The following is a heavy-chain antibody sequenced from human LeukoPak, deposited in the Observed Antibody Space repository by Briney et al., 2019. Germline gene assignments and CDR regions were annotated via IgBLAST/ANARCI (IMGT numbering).Heavy chain of an antibody. CDR1: GGSFSGYY. Sequence: SETLSLTCAVYGGSFSGYYWSWIRQPPGKGLEWIGEINHSGSTNYNPSLKSRVTISVDTSKNQFSLKLSSVTAADTAVYYCARVVRMGGKYNWNGPIGEYYFDYWGQGTLVTVSS. CDR3: ARVVRMGGKYNWNGPIGEYYFDY. CDR2: INHSGST. J-gene: IGHJ4*02. D-gene: IGHD1-20*01. V-gene: IGHV4-34*01.